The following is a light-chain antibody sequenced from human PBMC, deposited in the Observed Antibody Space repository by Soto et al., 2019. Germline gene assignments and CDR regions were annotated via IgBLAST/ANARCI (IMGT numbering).Light chain of an antibody. J-gene: IGKJ1*01. CDR3: QQYDYSRT. CDR2: AAS. CDR1: QSISSY. Sequence: DIQMTQSPSSLSASVGDRVSITCRASQSISSYLNWYQQKPGKAPKLLIYAASSLQSGVPSRFSGSGSGTEFSLTIRGLQPDDFATYYCQQYDYSRTFGQGTKVDI. V-gene: IGKV1-39*01.